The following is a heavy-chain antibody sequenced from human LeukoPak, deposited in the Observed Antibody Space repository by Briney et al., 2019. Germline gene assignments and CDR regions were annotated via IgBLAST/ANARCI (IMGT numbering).Heavy chain of an antibody. Sequence: SETLSLTCTVSGGSMSSYYWSWIRQPPGKGLEWIGYIYYSGSTDYNPSLKSRVTISVDMSKNQFSLKLSSVTAADTAVYYCARVGTKVVVNYYRYHYMDVWGKGTTVTISS. CDR3: ARVGTKVVVNYYRYHYMDV. CDR1: GGSMSSYY. CDR2: IYYSGST. J-gene: IGHJ6*03. D-gene: IGHD2-2*01. V-gene: IGHV4-59*01.